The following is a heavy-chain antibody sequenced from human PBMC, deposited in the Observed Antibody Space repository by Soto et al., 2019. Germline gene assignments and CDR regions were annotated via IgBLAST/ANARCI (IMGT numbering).Heavy chain of an antibody. CDR3: ARDPAVTGGYYYGMDV. J-gene: IGHJ6*02. Sequence: ASVKVSCKASGYTFTGYYMHWVRQAPGQGLEWMGWINPNSGGTNYAQKFQGRVTMTRDTSISTAYMELSRLRSDDTAVYYCARDPAVTGGYYYGMDVWGQGTTVTVSS. CDR1: GYTFTGYY. CDR2: INPNSGGT. D-gene: IGHD6-19*01. V-gene: IGHV1-2*02.